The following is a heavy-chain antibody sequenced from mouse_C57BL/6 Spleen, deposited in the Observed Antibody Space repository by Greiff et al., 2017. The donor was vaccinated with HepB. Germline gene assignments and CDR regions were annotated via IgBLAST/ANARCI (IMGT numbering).Heavy chain of an antibody. CDR3: ARHGKEYYLDY. CDR1: GYTFTSYG. D-gene: IGHD2-1*01. J-gene: IGHJ2*01. CDR2: IYPRSGNT. Sequence: VQLQQSGAELARPGASVKLSCKASGYTFTSYGISWVKQRTGQGLEWIGAIYPRSGNTYYNEKFKGKATLTADKSSSTAYMELRSLTSEDSAVYFCARHGKEYYLDYWGQGTTLTVSS. V-gene: IGHV1-81*01.